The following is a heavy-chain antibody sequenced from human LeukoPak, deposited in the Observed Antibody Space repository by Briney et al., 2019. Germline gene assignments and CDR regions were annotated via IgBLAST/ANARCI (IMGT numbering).Heavy chain of an antibody. CDR2: IKQDGSEK. J-gene: IGHJ4*02. V-gene: IGHV3-7*01. D-gene: IGHD2-2*01. Sequence: GGSLRLSCAASGFTFSSYWMSWVRQAPGKGREWVANIKQDGSEKYYVDSVKGRFTISRDNAKNSLYLQMNSLRAEDTAVYYCARGSVVVPAAMPFDYWGQGTLVTVSS. CDR1: GFTFSSYW. CDR3: ARGSVVVPAAMPFDY.